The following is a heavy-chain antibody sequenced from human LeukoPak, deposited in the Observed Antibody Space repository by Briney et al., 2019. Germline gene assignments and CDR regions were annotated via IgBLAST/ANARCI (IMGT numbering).Heavy chain of an antibody. CDR3: ARMGPPFICGWYGTFDY. V-gene: IGHV1-69*05. CDR2: IIPIFGTA. CDR1: GYTFTNYA. Sequence: ASVKVSCKASGYTFTNYAFSWVRQAPGQGLEWMGGIIPIFGTANYAQKFQGRVTITTDESTSTAYMELSSLRSEDTAVYYCARMGPPFICGWYGTFDYWGQGTLVTVSS. D-gene: IGHD6-19*01. J-gene: IGHJ4*02.